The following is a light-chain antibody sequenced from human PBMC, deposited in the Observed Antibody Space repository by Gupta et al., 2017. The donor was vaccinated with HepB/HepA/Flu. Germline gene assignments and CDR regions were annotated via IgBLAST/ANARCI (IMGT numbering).Light chain of an antibody. V-gene: IGKV1-33*01. Sequence: DSQLTQSPSSLTASVGDRVTITCQARQDISNYLNWYQQKPWQTPKLLIYDASNWASGPQTMFSGTSSGIHFTFTISSLQHEDIASYYCHQYDNLPIFTFGPGTKVDIK. CDR2: DAS. CDR3: HQYDNLPIFT. J-gene: IGKJ3*01. CDR1: QDISNY.